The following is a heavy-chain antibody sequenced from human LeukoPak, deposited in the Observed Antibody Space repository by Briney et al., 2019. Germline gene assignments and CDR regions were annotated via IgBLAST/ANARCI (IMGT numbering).Heavy chain of an antibody. V-gene: IGHV4-39*01. CDR3: ARHESSSGWYWWFDP. CDR2: IFYSGRT. CDR1: GFPFSNYW. Sequence: GSLRLSCAASGFPFSNYWMSWVRQPPGKGLEWIGSIFYSGRTYYNPSLMRRVTISVDTSKNQFSLKLSSVTAADTAVYYCARHESSSGWYWWFDPWGQGTLVTVSS. J-gene: IGHJ5*02. D-gene: IGHD6-19*01.